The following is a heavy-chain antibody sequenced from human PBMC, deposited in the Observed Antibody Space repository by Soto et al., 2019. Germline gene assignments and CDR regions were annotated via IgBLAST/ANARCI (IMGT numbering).Heavy chain of an antibody. CDR1: GFTFSSYA. V-gene: IGHV3-23*01. CDR2: ISGSGGNT. CDR3: AIHAGGEGSSCFGQVCSYYYMDV. D-gene: IGHD2-2*01. J-gene: IGHJ6*03. Sequence: GGSLRLSCAASGFTFSSYAMTWVRQAPGKGLEWVSGISGSGGNTHYADSVKGRFTISRDNSRNTLYLQMSSLRAEDTAVYYCAIHAGGEGSSCFGQVCSYYYMDVWGKGTTVTVSS.